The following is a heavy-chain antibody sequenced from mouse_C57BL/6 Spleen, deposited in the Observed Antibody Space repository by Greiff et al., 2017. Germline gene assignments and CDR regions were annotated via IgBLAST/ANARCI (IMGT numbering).Heavy chain of an antibody. Sequence: DVQLVESGGGLVKPGGSLKLSCAASGFTFSDYGMHWVRQAPEKGLEWVAYISSGSSTIYYADTVKGRFTISRDNAKNTLFLQMTSLRSEDTAMYYCARSYYGYDGGFDYWGQGTTLTVSS. CDR1: GFTFSDYG. CDR3: ARSYYGYDGGFDY. D-gene: IGHD2-2*01. CDR2: ISSGSSTI. V-gene: IGHV5-17*01. J-gene: IGHJ2*01.